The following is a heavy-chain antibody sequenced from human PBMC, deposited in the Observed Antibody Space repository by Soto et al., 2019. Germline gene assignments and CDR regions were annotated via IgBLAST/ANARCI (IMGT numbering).Heavy chain of an antibody. CDR1: GFTFSSYA. V-gene: IGHV3-23*01. CDR2: ISGSGGST. Sequence: EVQLLASGGGLVQPGGSLRLSCAASGFTFSSYAMSWVRQATGKGLEWVSAISGSGGSTHYANSVKGRFTISRDKSTNTLYLQMDSMGAAAAAVDYCAKEHIEESSSPGAVEIWGQGTMVTVSS. CDR3: AKEHIEESSSPGAVEI. J-gene: IGHJ3*02. D-gene: IGHD6-6*01.